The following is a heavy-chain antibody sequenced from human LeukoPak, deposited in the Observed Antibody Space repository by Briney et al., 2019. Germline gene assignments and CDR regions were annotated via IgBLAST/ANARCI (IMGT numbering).Heavy chain of an antibody. V-gene: IGHV1-2*02. D-gene: IGHD3-3*01. CDR2: INPNSGGT. J-gene: IGHJ5*02. CDR3: ARGNYDFWSGYYDWFDP. Sequence: GASVKVSCKASGYTFTGYYMHWVRQAPGQGLEWMGWINPNSGGTNYAQKFQGRVTMTRDTSISTAYMELSRLRSDDTAVYYCARGNYDFWSGYYDWFDPWGQGTLVTVSS. CDR1: GYTFTGYY.